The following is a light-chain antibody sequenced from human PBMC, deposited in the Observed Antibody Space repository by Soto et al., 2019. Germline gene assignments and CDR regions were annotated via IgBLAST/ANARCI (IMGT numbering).Light chain of an antibody. J-gene: IGLJ1*01. CDR3: SSYTSSSILYV. Sequence: QSTLTQPASVSGSPGQSITISCTGTSSDVGGYNYVSWYQQHPGKAPKLMIYDVSNRPSGVSNRFSGSKSGNTASLTISGLQAEDEADYYCSSYTSSSILYVFGTGIKLTVL. CDR1: SSDVGGYNY. V-gene: IGLV2-14*01. CDR2: DVS.